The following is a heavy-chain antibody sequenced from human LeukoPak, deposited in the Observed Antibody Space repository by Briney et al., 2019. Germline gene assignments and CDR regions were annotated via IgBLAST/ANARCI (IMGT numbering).Heavy chain of an antibody. CDR3: ARGVTIFGVIYYYGMDV. CDR2: IYYSGST. V-gene: IGHV4-59*01. D-gene: IGHD3-3*01. Sequence: SETLSLTCAVYGGSISSYYWSWIRQPPGKGLEWIGYIYYSGSTNYNPSLKSRVTISVDTSKNQFSLKLSSVTAADTAVYYCARGVTIFGVIYYYGMDVWGQGTTVTVSS. J-gene: IGHJ6*02. CDR1: GGSISSYY.